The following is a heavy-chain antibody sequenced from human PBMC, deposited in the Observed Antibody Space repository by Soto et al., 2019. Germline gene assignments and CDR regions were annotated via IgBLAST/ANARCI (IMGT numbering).Heavy chain of an antibody. D-gene: IGHD4-17*01. Sequence: ASVKVSCKASGYTFTSYGISWVRQAPGQGLEWMGWISAYNGNTNYAQKLQGRVTMTTDTSTSTAYMELRSLRSDDTAVYYCARQIHYGDYEPHIYYYVDVWGKGTTVTVSS. J-gene: IGHJ6*03. V-gene: IGHV1-18*01. CDR3: ARQIHYGDYEPHIYYYVDV. CDR1: GYTFTSYG. CDR2: ISAYNGNT.